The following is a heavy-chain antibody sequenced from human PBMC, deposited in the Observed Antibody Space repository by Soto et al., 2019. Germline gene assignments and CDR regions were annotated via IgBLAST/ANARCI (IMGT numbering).Heavy chain of an antibody. V-gene: IGHV5-10-1*01. D-gene: IGHD6-19*01. CDR3: ARQGVEQWLVYYYYGMDV. J-gene: IGHJ6*02. CDR1: GYSFTSYW. Sequence: PWESLKISCKGSGYSFTSYWISWVRQMPGKGLEWMGRIDPSDSYTNYSPSFQGHVTISADKSISTAYLQWSGLKASDTAMYYCARQGVEQWLVYYYYGMDVWGQGTTVTVSS. CDR2: IDPSDSYT.